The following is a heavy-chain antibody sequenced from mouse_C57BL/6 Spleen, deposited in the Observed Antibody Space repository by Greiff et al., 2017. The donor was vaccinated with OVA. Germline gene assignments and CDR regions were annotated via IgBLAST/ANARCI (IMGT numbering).Heavy chain of an antibody. J-gene: IGHJ3*01. V-gene: IGHV1-47*01. Sequence: VKLQESGAELVKPGASVKMSCKASGYTFTTYPIEWMKQNHGKSLEWIGNFHPYNDDTKYNEKFKGKATLTVEKSSSTVYLELSRLTSDDSAVYYCARHGSSLAWFAYWGQGTLVTVSA. CDR1: GYTFTTYP. CDR3: ARHGSSLAWFAY. CDR2: FHPYNDDT. D-gene: IGHD1-1*01.